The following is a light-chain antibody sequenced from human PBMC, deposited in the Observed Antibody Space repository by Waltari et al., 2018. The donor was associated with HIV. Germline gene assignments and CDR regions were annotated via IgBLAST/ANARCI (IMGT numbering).Light chain of an antibody. V-gene: IGLV1-47*01. CDR1: SSNLGSYY. CDR2: RNN. CDR3: AAWTDSLTAVV. Sequence: QSVLTQPHSASGTPGQRVTISCSGSSSNLGSYYVYWYQQLPVTAPKLLIYRNNQRPSGVPDRFSGSKSGTSASLAINGLRSEDEADYYCAAWTDSLTAVVFGGGTKLSVL. J-gene: IGLJ2*01.